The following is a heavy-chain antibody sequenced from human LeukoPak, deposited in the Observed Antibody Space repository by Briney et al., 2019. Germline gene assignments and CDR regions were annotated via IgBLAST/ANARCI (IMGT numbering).Heavy chain of an antibody. CDR1: GFTFSTYS. D-gene: IGHD6-19*01. J-gene: IGHJ4*02. V-gene: IGHV3-21*01. CDR3: ARVISVAGYDY. CDR2: ISSSSSYI. Sequence: PGGSLRLSCATSGFTFSTYSMNWVRQAPGKGLEWVSSISSSSSYIYYADSVKGRFTISRDNAKNSLFLQMNSLRAEDTAVYYCARVISVAGYDYWGQGTLVTVSS.